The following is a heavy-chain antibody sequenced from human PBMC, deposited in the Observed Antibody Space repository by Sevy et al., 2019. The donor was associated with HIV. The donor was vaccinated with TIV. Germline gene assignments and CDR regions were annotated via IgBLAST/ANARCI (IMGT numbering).Heavy chain of an antibody. CDR3: FTPVVVLFSMSRPGDQH. Sequence: GGSLRLSCAASGISFNIAWMSWARQAPGKGLEWVGRIKSKTDGGTTDYASPVKDRFTISRDDSKNTVYLQMNSLKPEDTAVYFCFTPVVVLFSMSRPGDQHWGQGTLVTVSS. V-gene: IGHV3-15*01. J-gene: IGHJ1*01. CDR1: GISFNIAW. CDR2: IKSKTDGGTT. D-gene: IGHD3-22*01.